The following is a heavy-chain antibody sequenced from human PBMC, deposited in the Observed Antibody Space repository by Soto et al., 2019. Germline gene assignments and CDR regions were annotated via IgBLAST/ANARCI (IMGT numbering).Heavy chain of an antibody. V-gene: IGHV1-2*04. CDR3: ARGSVDTAMVDAFDI. CDR2: INPNSGGT. Sequence: QVQLVQSGAEVKKPGASVKVSCKASGYTFTGYYMHWVRQAPGQGLEWMGWINPNSGGTNYVQKFQGWVTMTRDTSISTAYMELSRLRSDDTAVYYCARGSVDTAMVDAFDIWGQGTMVTVSS. D-gene: IGHD5-18*01. CDR1: GYTFTGYY. J-gene: IGHJ3*02.